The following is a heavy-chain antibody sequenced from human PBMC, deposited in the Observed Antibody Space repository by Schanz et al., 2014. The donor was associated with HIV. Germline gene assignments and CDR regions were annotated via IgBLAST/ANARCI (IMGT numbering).Heavy chain of an antibody. CDR2: ISGYIGNT. Sequence: QVQLVQSGAEVKKPGASVTVSCKASGYTFTNYGINWVRQAPGQGLEWMGWISGYIGNTNYAQNLQGRVTMTTDTLTSTVYMELRSLRSDDTAVYFCARAAFSSEYYYGMDVWGQGTTVTVSS. V-gene: IGHV1-18*01. J-gene: IGHJ6*02. CDR3: ARAAFSSEYYYGMDV. D-gene: IGHD3-3*02. CDR1: GYTFTNYG.